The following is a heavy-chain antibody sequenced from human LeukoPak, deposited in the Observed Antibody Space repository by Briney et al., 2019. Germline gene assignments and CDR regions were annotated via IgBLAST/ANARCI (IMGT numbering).Heavy chain of an antibody. CDR3: AKGRPPGVIMAGRGGFDY. V-gene: IGHV3-23*01. CDR2: ISGSGGST. J-gene: IGHJ4*02. D-gene: IGHD5-12*01. Sequence: GGFLRLSCAASGFTFDSYAMSWVRQAPGKGLEWVSSISGSGGSTYYADSVKGRFTISRDNSKNTLYLQMNSLRAEDTAVYYCAKGRPPGVIMAGRGGFDYWGQGTLVTVSS. CDR1: GFTFDSYA.